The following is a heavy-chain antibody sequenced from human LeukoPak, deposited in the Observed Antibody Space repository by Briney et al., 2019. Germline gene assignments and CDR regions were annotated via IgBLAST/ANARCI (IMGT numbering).Heavy chain of an antibody. Sequence: ASVKVSCKASGYTFTSYGISWVRQAPGQGLEWMGWISAYNANTKYAQKLQGRVSMTTDTSTSTAYMELRSLRSDETAVYYCARGPYCSGGSCYSQYFDYWGQGTLVTVSS. CDR1: GYTFTSYG. D-gene: IGHD2-15*01. CDR2: ISAYNANT. J-gene: IGHJ4*02. CDR3: ARGPYCSGGSCYSQYFDY. V-gene: IGHV1-18*01.